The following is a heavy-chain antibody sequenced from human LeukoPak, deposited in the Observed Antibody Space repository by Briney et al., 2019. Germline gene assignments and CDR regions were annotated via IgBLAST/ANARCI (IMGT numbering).Heavy chain of an antibody. CDR1: GVTVKSYY. CDR3: ARDYSSSLGLDY. V-gene: IGHV3-66*01. CDR2: FFSDGST. D-gene: IGHD6-13*01. Sequence: PGGSLRLSCVVSGVTVKSYYMNWVRQAPGKGRGWVSVFFSDGSTYYADSEKGRFTISRDDSKNTLHLQMNSLRAEDTAVYYCARDYSSSLGLDYWGQGTLVSVSS. J-gene: IGHJ4*02.